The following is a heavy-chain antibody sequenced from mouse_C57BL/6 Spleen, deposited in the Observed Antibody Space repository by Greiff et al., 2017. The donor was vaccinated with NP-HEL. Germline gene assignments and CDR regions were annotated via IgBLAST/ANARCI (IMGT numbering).Heavy chain of an antibody. J-gene: IGHJ3*01. CDR1: GFTFSDYY. CDR3: ARGGYGYDFAY. D-gene: IGHD2-2*01. V-gene: IGHV5-16*01. Sequence: EVKLMESEGGLVQPGSSMKLSCTASGFTFSDYYMAWVRQVPEKGLEWVANINYDGSGTYYLDSLKSRFIISRDNAKNILYLQMSSLKSEDTATYYCARGGYGYDFAYWGQGTLVTVSA. CDR2: INYDGSGT.